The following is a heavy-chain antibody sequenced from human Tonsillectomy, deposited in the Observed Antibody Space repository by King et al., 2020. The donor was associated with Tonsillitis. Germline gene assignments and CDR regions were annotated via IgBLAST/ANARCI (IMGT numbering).Heavy chain of an antibody. J-gene: IGHJ6*02. CDR1: GDSISSYY. CDR3: ARDKVCSGYYCAYGMDV. Sequence: QLQESGPGLVKPSETLSLTCTVSGDSISSYYWSWIRQPPGKGLEWVGNIYYSGSTNYNPSLKSRVTISVDTSKNQFSLKLSSVTAADTAVYYCARDKVCSGYYCAYGMDVWGQGTTGTVSS. D-gene: IGHD3-22*01. V-gene: IGHV4-59*01. CDR2: IYYSGST.